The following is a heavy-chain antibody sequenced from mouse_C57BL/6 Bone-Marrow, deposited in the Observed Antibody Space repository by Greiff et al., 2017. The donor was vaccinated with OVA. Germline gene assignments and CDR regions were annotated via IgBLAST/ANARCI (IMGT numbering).Heavy chain of an antibody. Sequence: VQLQQSGAELVRPGASVKLSCTASGFNIKDYYMHWVKQRPEQGLEWIGWIDPENGDTEYASKFQGKATITADTSSNTAYLQLSSLTSEDTAVYYCTTMAYYYGSSYYAMDYWGQGTSVTVSS. V-gene: IGHV14-4*01. CDR1: GFNIKDYY. J-gene: IGHJ4*01. CDR3: TTMAYYYGSSYYAMDY. CDR2: IDPENGDT. D-gene: IGHD1-1*01.